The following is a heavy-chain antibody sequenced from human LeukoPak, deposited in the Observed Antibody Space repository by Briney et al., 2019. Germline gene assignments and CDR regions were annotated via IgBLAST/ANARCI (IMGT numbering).Heavy chain of an antibody. CDR3: AKDSPTYSSSWYLGGAFDI. CDR1: GFTFSSYG. CDR2: ISYDGSNK. V-gene: IGHV3-30*18. Sequence: QTGGSLRLSCAASGFTFSSYGMHWVRQAPGKGLEWVAVISYDGSNKYYADSVKGRFTISRDNSKNTLYLQMNSLRAEDTAVYYCAKDSPTYSSSWYLGGAFDIWGQGTMVTVSS. J-gene: IGHJ3*02. D-gene: IGHD6-13*01.